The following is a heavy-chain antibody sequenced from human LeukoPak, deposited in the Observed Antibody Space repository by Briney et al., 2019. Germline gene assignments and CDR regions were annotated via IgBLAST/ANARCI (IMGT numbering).Heavy chain of an antibody. D-gene: IGHD3-22*01. CDR2: MNHDSSNT. V-gene: IGHV1-8*01. CDR1: GYTFTSYD. Sequence: GASVKVSCKASGYTFTSYDINWVRQATGQGLEWMGWMNHDSSNTGYAQKVQGRVTMTRNTSISTAYMELSSLRSEDTAVYYCARGPYYYDSSGYPYYFDYWGQGTLVAVSS. J-gene: IGHJ4*02. CDR3: ARGPYYYDSSGYPYYFDY.